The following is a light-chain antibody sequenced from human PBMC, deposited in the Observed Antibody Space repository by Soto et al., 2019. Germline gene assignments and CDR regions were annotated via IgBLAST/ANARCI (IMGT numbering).Light chain of an antibody. Sequence: QSALTQPPSASGSPGQSVTISCTGTSSDVGAYNYVSWYQQHPGKAPKVMICEVSKRPSGVPNRFSGSKSGNTASLTVSGVQAADEADYYCSSYSGNNNLVFGGGTKLTVL. V-gene: IGLV2-8*01. CDR1: SSDVGAYNY. CDR3: SSYSGNNNLV. CDR2: EVS. J-gene: IGLJ3*02.